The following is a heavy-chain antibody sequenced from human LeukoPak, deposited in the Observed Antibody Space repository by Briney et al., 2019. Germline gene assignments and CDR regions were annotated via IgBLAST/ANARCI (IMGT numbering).Heavy chain of an antibody. CDR1: GFTFSSYG. J-gene: IGHJ4*02. Sequence: PGGSLRLSCAASGFTFSSYGMHWVRQAPGKGLEWVAVISYDGSNKYYADSVKGRFTISRDNSKNTLYLQMNSLRAEDTAVYYCAKDQSAFWSGYWGYYFDYWGQGTLVTVSS. CDR2: ISYDGSNK. CDR3: AKDQSAFWSGYWGYYFDY. V-gene: IGHV3-30*18. D-gene: IGHD3-3*01.